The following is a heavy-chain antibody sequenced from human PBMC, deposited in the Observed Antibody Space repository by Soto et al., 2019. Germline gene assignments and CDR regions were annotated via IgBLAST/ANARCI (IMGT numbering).Heavy chain of an antibody. V-gene: IGHV3-30*18. D-gene: IGHD6-13*01. Sequence: QVQLVESGGGVVQPGRSLRLSCAASGFTFSSYGMHWVRQAPGKGLEWVAVISYDGSNKYYADSVKGRFTISRDNSKNTLYLQMNSLRAEDTAVYYCAKKDSSSFDYWGQGTLVTVSS. J-gene: IGHJ4*02. CDR2: ISYDGSNK. CDR1: GFTFSSYG. CDR3: AKKDSSSFDY.